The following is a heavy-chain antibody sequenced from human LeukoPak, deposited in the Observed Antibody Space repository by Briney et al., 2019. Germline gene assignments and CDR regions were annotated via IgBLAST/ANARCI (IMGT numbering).Heavy chain of an antibody. CDR3: ARAGTAHNWFDT. Sequence: SETLSLTCTVSGGSISSYYWSWLRQPPGKGLEWIGYIYYSGSTNYNPSLKSRVTISVDTSKNQFSLKLSSVTAADTAVYYCARAGTAHNWFDTCGQGTLVTVSS. CDR2: IYYSGST. J-gene: IGHJ5*02. CDR1: GGSISSYY. V-gene: IGHV4-59*01. D-gene: IGHD5-18*01.